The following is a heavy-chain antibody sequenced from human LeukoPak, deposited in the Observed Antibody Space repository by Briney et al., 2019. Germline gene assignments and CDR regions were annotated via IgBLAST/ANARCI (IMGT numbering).Heavy chain of an antibody. CDR1: GGSISSYY. V-gene: IGHV4-59*01. CDR2: IYYSGST. CDR3: ARALKNYDFWSGYPNWFDP. D-gene: IGHD3-3*01. J-gene: IGHJ5*02. Sequence: PSETLSLTCTVSGGSISSYYWSWIRQPPGKGLEGIGYIYYSGSTNYNPSLKSRVTISVDTSKNQFSLKLSSVTTADTAVYYCARALKNYDFWSGYPNWFDPWGQGTLVTVSS.